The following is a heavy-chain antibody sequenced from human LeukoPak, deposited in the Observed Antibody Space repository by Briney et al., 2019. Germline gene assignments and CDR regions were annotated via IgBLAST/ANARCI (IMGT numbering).Heavy chain of an antibody. CDR1: GGSISSYY. CDR2: IYTSGST. D-gene: IGHD3-10*01. CDR3: ARMLGLIGEFTLWFDY. V-gene: IGHV4-4*07. J-gene: IGHJ4*02. Sequence: SETLSLTCTVSGGSISSYYWSWIRQPAGKGLEWIGRIYTSGSTNYNPSLKSRVTMSVDTSKNQFSLKLSSVTAADTAVYYCARMLGLIGEFTLWFDYWGQGTLVTVSS.